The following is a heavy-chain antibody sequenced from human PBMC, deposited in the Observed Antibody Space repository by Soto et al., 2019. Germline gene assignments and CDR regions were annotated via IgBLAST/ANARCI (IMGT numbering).Heavy chain of an antibody. CDR2: IIPIFGTA. D-gene: IGHD3-10*01. V-gene: IGHV1-69*13. Sequence: SVKVSCKASGGTFSSYAISWVRQAPGQGLEWMGGIIPIFGTANYAQKFQGRVTITADESTSTAYMELSSLRSEDTAVYYCARDKRSDMVRGVSYWFHPCGQGTLVTVSS. CDR1: GGTFSSYA. J-gene: IGHJ5*02. CDR3: ARDKRSDMVRGVSYWFHP.